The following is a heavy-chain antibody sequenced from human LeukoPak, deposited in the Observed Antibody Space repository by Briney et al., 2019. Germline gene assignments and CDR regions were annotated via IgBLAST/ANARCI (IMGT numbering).Heavy chain of an antibody. CDR1: GFTFSSYG. V-gene: IGHV3-30*02. Sequence: GGSLRPSCAASGFTFSSYGMHWVRQAPGKGLEWVAFIQYDGSNKNYADSVKGRFTISRENSKNTLYLQMTSLRAEDTAFYYCAKDIGAVAGTHYFDYWGQGTLVTVSS. D-gene: IGHD6-19*01. CDR2: IQYDGSNK. CDR3: AKDIGAVAGTHYFDY. J-gene: IGHJ4*02.